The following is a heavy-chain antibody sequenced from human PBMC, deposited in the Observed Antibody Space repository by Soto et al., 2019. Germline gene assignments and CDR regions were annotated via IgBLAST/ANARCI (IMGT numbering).Heavy chain of an antibody. V-gene: IGHV3-30-3*01. Sequence: QVQLTESVGGVVQQGGSLRLSSVISGFTFSDYAMHWFRQAPGTGLEWVAVVSSSGHLTIYADSVKGRFIISRDNSRNTLYLQMNSLRTEDTAVYYSAREVVTTQWYFDNWGQGIQVTVSS. CDR3: AREVVTTQWYFDN. D-gene: IGHD1-1*01. CDR1: GFTFSDYA. J-gene: IGHJ4*02. CDR2: VSSSGHLT.